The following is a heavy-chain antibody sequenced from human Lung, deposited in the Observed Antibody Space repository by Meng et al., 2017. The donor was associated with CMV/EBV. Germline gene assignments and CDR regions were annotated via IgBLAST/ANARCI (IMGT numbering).Heavy chain of an antibody. CDR3: ARSHRPPNPESIAARVGVMTRGYYFDY. CDR1: GFTFSNAW. D-gene: IGHD6-6*01. J-gene: IGHJ4*02. CDR2: INHSGST. Sequence: SCAVSGFTFSNAWMSWVRQAPGKGLEWVGEINHSGSTNYNPSLKSRVTISVDTSKNQFSLKLSSVTAADTAVYYCARSHRPPNPESIAARVGVMTRGYYFDYWGQGTLVTVPS. V-gene: IGHV4-34*01.